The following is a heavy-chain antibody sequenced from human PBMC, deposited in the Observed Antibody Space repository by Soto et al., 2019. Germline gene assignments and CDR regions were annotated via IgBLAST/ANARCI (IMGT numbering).Heavy chain of an antibody. CDR1: GGSISSSNW. CDR2: IYHSGST. D-gene: IGHD2-2*01. V-gene: IGHV4-4*02. J-gene: IGHJ5*02. CDR3: ARDGGSGVPAARGWFDP. Sequence: SETLSLTCAVSGGSISSSNWWSWVRQPPGKGLEWIGEIYHSGSTNYNPSLKSRVTISVDKSKNQFSLKLSSVTAADTAVYYCARDGGSGVPAARGWFDPWGQGTLVTVSS.